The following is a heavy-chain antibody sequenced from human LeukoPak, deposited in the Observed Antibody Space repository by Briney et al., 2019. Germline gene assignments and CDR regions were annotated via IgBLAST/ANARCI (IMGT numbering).Heavy chain of an antibody. Sequence: ASVKVSCKASGYTFTGYYMHWVRQAPGQGLEWMGWINPNSGTTNYAQRFQGRVTVTRDTSISTAYMELSRLRSEDTAVYYCARGSPGGSLDYWGQGTLVTVSS. D-gene: IGHD3-16*01. CDR2: INPNSGTT. CDR3: ARGSPGGSLDY. J-gene: IGHJ4*02. CDR1: GYTFTGYY. V-gene: IGHV1-2*02.